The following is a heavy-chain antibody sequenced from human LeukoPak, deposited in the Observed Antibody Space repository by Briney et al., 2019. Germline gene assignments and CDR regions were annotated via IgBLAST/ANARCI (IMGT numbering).Heavy chain of an antibody. D-gene: IGHD6-13*01. CDR3: ARPGACSSTTCTGYMHI. V-gene: IGHV4-34*01. Sequence: SQTLSLTCAVYGGSLRGYYWSWIRQCPGKGLEWSGKTDHIGRTYYTPSLKSRVTISVDTSKNQFSLKLNSVTAADSAVYYCARPGACSSTTCTGYMHIWGKGTTVTVSS. CDR1: GGSLRGYY. CDR2: TDHIGRT. J-gene: IGHJ6*03.